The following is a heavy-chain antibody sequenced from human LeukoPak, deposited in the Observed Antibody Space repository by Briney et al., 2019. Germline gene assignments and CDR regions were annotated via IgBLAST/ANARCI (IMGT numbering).Heavy chain of an antibody. D-gene: IGHD3-10*01. V-gene: IGHV3-7*03. J-gene: IGHJ4*02. CDR1: GFTFSSYW. Sequence: GGSLRLSCAASGFTFSSYWMSWVRQAPGKGLEWVANIKQDGSEKYYVDSVKGRFTISRDNAKNSLYLQMNSLRAEGTAVYYCARDGSGSYYNSIDYWGQGTLVTVSS. CDR3: ARDGSGSYYNSIDY. CDR2: IKQDGSEK.